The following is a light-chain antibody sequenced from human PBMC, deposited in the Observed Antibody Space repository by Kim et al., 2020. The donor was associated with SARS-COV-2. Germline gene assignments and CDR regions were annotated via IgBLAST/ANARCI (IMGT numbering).Light chain of an antibody. CDR1: QSVSNNY. Sequence: EIVLTQSPGTLSLSPGKRATLSCRASQSVSNNYLAWYQQKPGQAPRLLIYGASTRATGIPDRFSGSGSGTDFTLTINRLEPEDFAVYYCQQYGSSPYTFGQGTKLEI. CDR2: GAS. J-gene: IGKJ2*01. CDR3: QQYGSSPYT. V-gene: IGKV3-20*01.